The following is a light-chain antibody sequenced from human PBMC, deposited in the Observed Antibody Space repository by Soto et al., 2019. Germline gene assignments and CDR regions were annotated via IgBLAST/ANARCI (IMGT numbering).Light chain of an antibody. Sequence: EIVMTQSPATLSVSPGERATLSFRASQNINSNLSWYQQRPGQAPSLLIDDASTRATGIPARFSGSGSGTDFTLTISSLQTEEFGVYYCQQYNDWPFTLGQGTKLEIQ. CDR2: DAS. CDR3: QQYNDWPFT. V-gene: IGKV3-15*01. CDR1: QNINSN. J-gene: IGKJ2*01.